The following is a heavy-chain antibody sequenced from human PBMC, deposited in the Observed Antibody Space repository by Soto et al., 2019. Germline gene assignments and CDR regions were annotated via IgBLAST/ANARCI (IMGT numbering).Heavy chain of an antibody. J-gene: IGHJ4*02. CDR2: ISGSGGST. D-gene: IGHD6-6*01. CDR3: AKEQLADGPFDY. CDR1: GGTISSYA. V-gene: IGHV3-23*01. Sequence: GGSLRLSCAASGGTISSYARNWVRQAPGKGLEWVSGISGSGGSTYYADSVKGRFTISRDNSKNTLYLQMNSLRDEDTALYYCAKEQLADGPFDYWGQGTLVTVSS.